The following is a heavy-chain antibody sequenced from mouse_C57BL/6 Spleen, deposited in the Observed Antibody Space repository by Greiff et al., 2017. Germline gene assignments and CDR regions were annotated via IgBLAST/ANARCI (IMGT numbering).Heavy chain of an antibody. J-gene: IGHJ3*01. CDR1: GFTFSDYG. CDR3: ANPLFAY. V-gene: IGHV5-17*01. Sequence: EVKLMESGGGLVKPGGSLKLSCAASGFTFSDYGMHWVRQAPEKGLEWVAYISSGSSTIYYADTVKGRFTITRDNAKNTLFLQMTSLRSEDTAMYYCANPLFAYWGQGTLVTVSA. CDR2: ISSGSSTI.